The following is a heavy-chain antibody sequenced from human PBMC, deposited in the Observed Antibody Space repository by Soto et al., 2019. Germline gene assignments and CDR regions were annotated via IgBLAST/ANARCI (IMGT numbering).Heavy chain of an antibody. CDR2: IYYSGST. Sequence: KTSETLSLTCTVSGGSISSYYWSWIRQPPGKGLEWIGYIYYSGSTNYNPSLKSRVTISVDTSKNQFSLKLSSVTAADTAVYYCAIDNMGRATIPRYYYYYYCMDVWGQGTTVTVSS. CDR3: AIDNMGRATIPRYYYYYYCMDV. J-gene: IGHJ6*02. CDR1: GGSISSYY. V-gene: IGHV4-59*01. D-gene: IGHD5-12*01.